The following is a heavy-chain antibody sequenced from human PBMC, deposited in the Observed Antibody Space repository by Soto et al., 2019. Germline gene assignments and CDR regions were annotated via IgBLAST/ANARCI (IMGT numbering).Heavy chain of an antibody. J-gene: IGHJ4*02. D-gene: IGHD2-15*01. CDR1: SVSNSW. Sequence: SVSNSWMNWVRQAPGKGLEWVGRIKSKTDGGTTDYAAPVKGRFTISRDDSKNTLYLQMNSLKTEDTAVYYCTAFIGAWGQGTLVTVSS. CDR2: IKSKTDGGTT. V-gene: IGHV3-15*07. CDR3: TAFIGA.